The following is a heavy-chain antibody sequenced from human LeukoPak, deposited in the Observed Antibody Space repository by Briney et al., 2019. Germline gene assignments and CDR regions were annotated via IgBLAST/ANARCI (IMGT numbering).Heavy chain of an antibody. CDR3: ASSSSGWFWNY. Sequence: SETLSLTCTVSGDSISGHYWTWIRQPPGKGLEWIGRIYTSGSTNYNPSLKSRVTMSVDTSKNQFSLKLSSVTAADTAVYYCASSSSGWFWNYWGQGTLVTVSS. V-gene: IGHV4-4*07. D-gene: IGHD6-19*01. J-gene: IGHJ4*01. CDR2: IYTSGST. CDR1: GDSISGHY.